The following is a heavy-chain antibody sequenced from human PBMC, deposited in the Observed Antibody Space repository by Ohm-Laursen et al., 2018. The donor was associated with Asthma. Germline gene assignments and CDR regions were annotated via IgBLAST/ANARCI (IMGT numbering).Heavy chain of an antibody. CDR2: IWYDGSNK. CDR3: AKDIGGGYYDSSGYPQFQH. V-gene: IGHV3-33*06. D-gene: IGHD3-22*01. CDR1: GFTFSSYG. Sequence: SLRLSCAASGFTFSSYGMHWVRQAPGKGLEWVAVIWYDGSNKYYADSVKGRFTISRDNSKNTLYLQMNSLRAEDTALYYCAKDIGGGYYDSSGYPQFQHWGQGTLVTVSS. J-gene: IGHJ1*01.